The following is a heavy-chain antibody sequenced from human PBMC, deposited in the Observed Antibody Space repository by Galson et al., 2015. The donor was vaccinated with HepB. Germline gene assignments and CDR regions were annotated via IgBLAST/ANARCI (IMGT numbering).Heavy chain of an antibody. CDR2: IYYSGST. V-gene: IGHV4-31*03. J-gene: IGHJ6*02. CDR1: GGSISSGGYY. Sequence: TLSLTCTVSGGSISSGGYYWSWIRQHPGKGLEWIGYIYYSGSTYYNPSLKSRVTISVDTSKNQFSLKLSSVTAADTAVYYCARGIVVPTLDYYYGMDVWGQGTTVTVSS. CDR3: ARGIVVPTLDYYYGMDV. D-gene: IGHD3-22*01.